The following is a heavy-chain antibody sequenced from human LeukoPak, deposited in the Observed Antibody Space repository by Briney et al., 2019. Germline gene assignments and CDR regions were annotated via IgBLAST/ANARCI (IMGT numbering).Heavy chain of an antibody. D-gene: IGHD6-19*01. J-gene: IGHJ4*02. CDR2: ISSSSSYI. CDR1: GFTFSSYS. Sequence: GSLRLSCAASGFTFSSYSMNWVRQAPGKGLEWVSSISSSSSYIYYADSVKGRFTISKDNAKNSLYLQMNSLRAEDTAVYYCARAGSGASGGYWGQGTLVTVSS. CDR3: ARAGSGASGGY. V-gene: IGHV3-21*01.